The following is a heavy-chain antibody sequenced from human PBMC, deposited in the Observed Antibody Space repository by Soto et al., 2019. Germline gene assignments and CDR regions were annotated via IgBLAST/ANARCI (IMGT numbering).Heavy chain of an antibody. CDR1: GFTFSSYS. V-gene: IGHV3-21*01. Sequence: EVQLVESGGGLVKPGGSLRLSCAASGFTFSSYSMNWVRQAPGKGLEWVSSISSSSSYIYYADSVKGRFTISRDNAKNSLYLQMNSLRAEDTAVYYCARSRVSYDILTGYPEPYCYYYGMDVWGRGTTVTVSS. D-gene: IGHD3-9*01. CDR2: ISSSSSYI. CDR3: ARSRVSYDILTGYPEPYCYYYGMDV. J-gene: IGHJ6*02.